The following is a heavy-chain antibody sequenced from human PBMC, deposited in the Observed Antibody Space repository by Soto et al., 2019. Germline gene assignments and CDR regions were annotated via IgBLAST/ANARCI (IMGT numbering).Heavy chain of an antibody. CDR2: INAGNGNT. CDR3: AREWGPIAARLNYYYYGMDV. D-gene: IGHD6-6*01. J-gene: IGHJ6*02. V-gene: IGHV1-3*01. Sequence: GASVKVSCKASGYIFTSYAMHWVRQAPGQRLEWMGWINAGNGNTKYSQKFQGRVTITRDTSASTAYMELSSLRSEDTAVYYCAREWGPIAARLNYYYYGMDVWGQGTTVTVSS. CDR1: GYIFTSYA.